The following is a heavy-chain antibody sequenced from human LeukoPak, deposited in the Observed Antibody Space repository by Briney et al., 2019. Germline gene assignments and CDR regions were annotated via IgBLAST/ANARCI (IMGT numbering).Heavy chain of an antibody. Sequence: GGSLRLSCAASGFTFSAYSMNWFSQAPAKGLGWVSYIGSSSSPIYYADSVKGRFTISRDNAKNSLYLQMDSLRAEDTAVYYCARDQAYSFDYWGQGTLVTFSS. CDR2: IGSSSSPI. CDR1: GFTFSAYS. D-gene: IGHD4-11*01. CDR3: ARDQAYSFDY. J-gene: IGHJ4*02. V-gene: IGHV3-48*01.